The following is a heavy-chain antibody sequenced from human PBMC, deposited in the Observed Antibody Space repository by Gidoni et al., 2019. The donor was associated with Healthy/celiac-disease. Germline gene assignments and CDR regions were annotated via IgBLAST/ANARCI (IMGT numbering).Heavy chain of an antibody. Sequence: QVQLQESGPGLVKPSQTLSLTCTVSGGSISSGSYSWSWIRQPAGKGLEWIGRIYTSGSTNYNPSLKSRVTISVDTSKNQFSLKLSSVTAADTAVYYCARGGGYGSGSYFFDYWGQGTLVTVSS. D-gene: IGHD3-10*01. J-gene: IGHJ4*02. CDR2: IYTSGST. CDR1: GGSISSGSYS. CDR3: ARGGGYGSGSYFFDY. V-gene: IGHV4-61*02.